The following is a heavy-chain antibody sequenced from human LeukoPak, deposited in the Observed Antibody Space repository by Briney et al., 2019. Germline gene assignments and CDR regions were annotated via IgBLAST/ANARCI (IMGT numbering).Heavy chain of an antibody. CDR1: GFTFSYYW. Sequence: GGSLRPSCAASGFTFSYYWMHWVRQAPGKGLVWVSRIKSDGSSTSYADSVKGRFTISRDNAKNTLYLQTNSLRAEDTAVYYCARDSGRGGNSDYWGQGTLVTVSS. CDR2: IKSDGSST. V-gene: IGHV3-74*01. CDR3: ARDSGRGGNSDY. D-gene: IGHD4-23*01. J-gene: IGHJ4*02.